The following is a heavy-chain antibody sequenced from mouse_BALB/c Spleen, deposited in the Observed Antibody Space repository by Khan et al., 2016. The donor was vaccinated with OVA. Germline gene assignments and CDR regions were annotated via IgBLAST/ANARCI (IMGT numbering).Heavy chain of an antibody. D-gene: IGHD3-1*01. V-gene: IGHV1-63*02. CDR3: ARGGAARATWYYFDY. CDR2: IFPGGGYT. Sequence: QIQLVQPGAELVRPGTSVKMSCKAVGYTFTNYWIGWVKQRPGHGLEWIGDIFPGGGYTNYNEKFKGKATLTADTSSSNAYMQLSSLTSEDSAIYYCARGGAARATWYYFDYWGQGTTLTVSS. CDR1: GYTFTNYW. J-gene: IGHJ2*01.